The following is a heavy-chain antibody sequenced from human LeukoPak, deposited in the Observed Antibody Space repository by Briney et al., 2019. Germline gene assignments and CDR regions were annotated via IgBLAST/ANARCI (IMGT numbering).Heavy chain of an antibody. V-gene: IGHV1-18*01. Sequence: ASXKVSCKASGYTFTRYGISWVRQAPGQGREWMGWISAYAQKFQGKVTMTTDTSTSTAYMERRNLRCDETDVYYWARRFNYYDSSGYYEGFYFDYWGQGTLVTVSS. CDR2: ISAY. CDR1: GYTFTRYG. D-gene: IGHD3-22*01. J-gene: IGHJ4*02. CDR3: ARRFNYYDSSGYYEGFYFDY.